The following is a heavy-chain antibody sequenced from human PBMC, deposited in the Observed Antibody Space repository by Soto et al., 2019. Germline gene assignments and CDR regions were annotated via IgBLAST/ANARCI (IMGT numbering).Heavy chain of an antibody. J-gene: IGHJ6*03. CDR3: VKLRGRAYPNYDMDV. V-gene: IGHV3-23*01. CDR2: GGSGGSR. Sequence: DVQLLESGGGLVQWVGSLRLSCVTSGFTFSTYGMTWVRQAPGKGLEWVSYGGSGGSRYYAECVKGRFTISIDNSKNTLSLEMSSLRAEDTATYYCVKLRGRAYPNYDMDVWGKGTTVTVSS. CDR1: GFTFSTYG.